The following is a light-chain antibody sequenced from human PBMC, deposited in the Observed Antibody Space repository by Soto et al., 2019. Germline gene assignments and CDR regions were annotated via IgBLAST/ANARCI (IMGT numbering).Light chain of an antibody. CDR2: AAS. CDR3: QQSYSNLWT. Sequence: DIQMTQSPSSLSASVGDRVTITCRASQSISSYLNWYQQKQGKAPKLXIYAASSLQSGVPSRFSGSGSGTDFTLTISSLQPEDFATYYCQQSYSNLWTFGQGTKVDIK. CDR1: QSISSY. J-gene: IGKJ1*01. V-gene: IGKV1-39*01.